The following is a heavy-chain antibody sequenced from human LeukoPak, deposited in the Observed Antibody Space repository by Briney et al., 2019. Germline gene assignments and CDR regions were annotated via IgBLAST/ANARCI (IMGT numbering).Heavy chain of an antibody. Sequence: GGSLRLSCAASGFTFSDYYMSWIRQAPGKGLEWVSYITDNGNKKYYADSVKGRFTISRDNAKNSLYLHMNSLRAEDTGVYYCARALYDATGYYYVGFDYWGQGALVTVSS. D-gene: IGHD3-22*01. V-gene: IGHV3-11*04. CDR2: ITDNGNKK. CDR1: GFTFSDYY. CDR3: ARALYDATGYYYVGFDY. J-gene: IGHJ4*02.